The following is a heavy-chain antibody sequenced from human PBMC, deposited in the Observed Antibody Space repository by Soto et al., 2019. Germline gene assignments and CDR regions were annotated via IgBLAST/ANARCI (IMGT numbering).Heavy chain of an antibody. V-gene: IGHV3-30-3*01. J-gene: IGHJ6*02. Sequence: GGSLRLSCVASGFTFSSYAMHWVRQAPGKGLEWVAVISYDGSNKYYADSVKGRFTISRDNSKNTLYLQMNSLRAEDTAVYYCARDRGDLPGTLTNYYYYYGMDVWGQGTTVTVSS. CDR2: ISYDGSNK. CDR1: GFTFSSYA. CDR3: ARDRGDLPGTLTNYYYYYGMDV. D-gene: IGHD1-1*01.